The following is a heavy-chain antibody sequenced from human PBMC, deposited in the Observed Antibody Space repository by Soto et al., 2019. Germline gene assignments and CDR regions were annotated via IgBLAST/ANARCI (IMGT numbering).Heavy chain of an antibody. CDR1: GGSISSYY. V-gene: IGHV4-59*01. CDR3: ARVGGDYYGSGSYNYYYYYGMDV. D-gene: IGHD3-10*01. CDR2: IYYSGST. J-gene: IGHJ6*02. Sequence: SETLSLTCTVSGGSISSYYWSWIRQPPGKGLEWIGYIYYSGSTNYNPSLKSRVTISVDTSKNQFSLKLSSVTAADTAVYYCARVGGDYYGSGSYNYYYYYGMDVWGQGTTVTVSS.